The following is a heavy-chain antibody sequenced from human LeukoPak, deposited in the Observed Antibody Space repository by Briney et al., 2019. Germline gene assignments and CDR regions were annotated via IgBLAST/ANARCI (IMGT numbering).Heavy chain of an antibody. Sequence: PSETLSLTCTVSGGSISSYYWSWIRQPAGKGLEWIGRIYTSGSTNYNPSLKSRVTISVDTSKNQFSLKLKSVTSADTAVYYCTRGMNFYYYMDVWGKGTTVTVSS. CDR2: IYTSGST. CDR3: TRGMNFYYYMDV. V-gene: IGHV4-4*07. J-gene: IGHJ6*03. CDR1: GGSISSYY.